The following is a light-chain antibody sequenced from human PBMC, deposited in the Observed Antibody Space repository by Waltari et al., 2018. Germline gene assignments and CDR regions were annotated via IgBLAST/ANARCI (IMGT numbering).Light chain of an antibody. CDR2: GAS. CDR1: QSVSRDY. V-gene: IGKV3-20*01. J-gene: IGKJ4*01. Sequence: EKVMTQSPATLSVSPGERATLSCRASQSVSRDYLAWYQQKPGQAPRLLIYGASSRATGIPARFSGSGSGTDFTLTITRLEPEDFAVYYCQQYGSSPLTFGGGTKVDIK. CDR3: QQYGSSPLT.